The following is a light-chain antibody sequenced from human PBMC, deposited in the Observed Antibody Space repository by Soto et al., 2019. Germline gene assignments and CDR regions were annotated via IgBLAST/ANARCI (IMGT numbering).Light chain of an antibody. CDR2: WAS. Sequence: DIVITQYPDSLAFALGERATINSKSSXXXXYSSNNKNYLAWYQQKPGQPPKLLIYWASTRESGVPDRFSGSGSGTDFTLTVSSLQAEDVAVYYCQQYYSTPWTFGQGTKVDI. V-gene: IGKV4-1*01. CDR1: XXXXYSSNNKNY. CDR3: QQYYSTPWT. J-gene: IGKJ1*01.